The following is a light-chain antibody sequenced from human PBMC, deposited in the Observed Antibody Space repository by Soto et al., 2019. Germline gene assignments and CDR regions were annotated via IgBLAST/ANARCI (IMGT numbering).Light chain of an antibody. CDR1: QSISSY. CDR2: AAS. CDR3: QQSYSTPRT. V-gene: IGKV1-39*01. J-gene: IGKJ1*01. Sequence: DIQMTQSPSSLSASVGDRVTITCRASQSISSYLNWYQQKPGKAPKPLIYAASSLQSGVPSRFSGSGTGTDFTLTISSLQPEDFATYYCQQSYSTPRTFGQGTKVELK.